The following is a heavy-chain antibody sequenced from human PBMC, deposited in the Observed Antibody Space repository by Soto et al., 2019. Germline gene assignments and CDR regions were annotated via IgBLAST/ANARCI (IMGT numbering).Heavy chain of an antibody. Sequence: ASVKVSCKASGYTFTSYGISWVRQAPGQGLEWMGWISTYNDNIKYAQKFQGRVTMTTDTSTSTAYMELRSLRSDDTAVYYCARGGTAYYYDVSGRFDYWGQGTLVTVSS. CDR3: ARGGTAYYYDVSGRFDY. J-gene: IGHJ4*02. D-gene: IGHD3-22*01. V-gene: IGHV1-18*01. CDR1: GYTFTSYG. CDR2: ISTYNDNI.